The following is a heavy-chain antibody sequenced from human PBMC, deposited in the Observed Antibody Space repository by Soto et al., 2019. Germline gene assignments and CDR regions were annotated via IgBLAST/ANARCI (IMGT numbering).Heavy chain of an antibody. CDR3: ARARYDSSGYAFDY. CDR1: GGSISSGGYS. J-gene: IGHJ4*02. D-gene: IGHD3-22*01. Sequence: PSETLSLTCAVSGGSISSGGYSWSWSRQPPGKGLEWIGYIYHSGSTYYNPSLKSRVTISVDRSKNQFSLKLSSVTAADTAVYYCARARYDSSGYAFDYWGQGTLVTVSS. CDR2: IYHSGST. V-gene: IGHV4-30-2*01.